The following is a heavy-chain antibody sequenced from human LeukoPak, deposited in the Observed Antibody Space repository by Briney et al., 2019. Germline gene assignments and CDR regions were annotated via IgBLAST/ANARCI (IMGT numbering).Heavy chain of an antibody. CDR2: ISYDGSNK. J-gene: IGHJ4*02. CDR3: AKALRSLVRGVIPGVFDY. Sequence: GGSLRLSCAASGSTFSSYGMHWVRQAPGKGLEWVAVISYDGSNKYYADSVKGRFTISRDNSKNTLYLQMNSLRAEDTAVYYCAKALRSLVRGVIPGVFDYWGQGTLVTVSS. V-gene: IGHV3-30*18. D-gene: IGHD3-10*01. CDR1: GSTFSSYG.